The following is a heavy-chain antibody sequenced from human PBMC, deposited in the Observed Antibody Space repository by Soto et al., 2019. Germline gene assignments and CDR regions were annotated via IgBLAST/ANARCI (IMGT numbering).Heavy chain of an antibody. CDR3: ARGDAINWFDP. J-gene: IGHJ5*02. D-gene: IGHD2-2*01. Sequence: SEPLSLTCTVSGVSVTSASFYWNWIRQPPGKALEWIGFISYSGSTNSNPSLRSRVTISVDTSKNQFSLKLNSVTAADTAVYFCARGDAINWFDPWGQGTLVTVSS. V-gene: IGHV4-61*01. CDR1: GVSVTSASFY. CDR2: ISYSGST.